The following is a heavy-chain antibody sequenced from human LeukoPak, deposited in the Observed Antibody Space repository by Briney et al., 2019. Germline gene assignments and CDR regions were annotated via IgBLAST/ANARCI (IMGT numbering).Heavy chain of an antibody. CDR2: IYHSGST. V-gene: IGHV4-39*07. CDR3: ARVNRRRITMVRGVGGFDY. J-gene: IGHJ4*02. CDR1: GGSISSGSYY. D-gene: IGHD3-10*01. Sequence: SETLSLTCTVSGGSISSGSYYWSWIRQPPGKGLEWIGEIYHSGSTNYNPSLKSRVTISVDTSKNQFSLKLSSVTAADTAVYYCARVNRRRITMVRGVGGFDYWGQGTLVTVSS.